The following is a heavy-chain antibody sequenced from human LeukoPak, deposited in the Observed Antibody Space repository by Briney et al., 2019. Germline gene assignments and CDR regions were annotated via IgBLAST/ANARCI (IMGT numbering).Heavy chain of an antibody. CDR1: GFTFNNYS. Sequence: GGSLRLPCAASGFTFNNYSMNWVRQAPGKGLEWVSSISSSNSYIYYADSVKGRFTISRDNAKNSLYLQMNSLRAEDTAVYYCAELGITMIGGVWGKGTTVTISS. CDR3: AELGITMIGGV. V-gene: IGHV3-21*01. D-gene: IGHD3-10*02. J-gene: IGHJ6*04. CDR2: ISSSNSYI.